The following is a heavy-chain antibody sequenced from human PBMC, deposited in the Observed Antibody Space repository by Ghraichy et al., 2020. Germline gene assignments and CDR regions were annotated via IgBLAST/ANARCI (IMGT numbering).Heavy chain of an antibody. CDR3: ARHGYDVWSGYPSYFDY. D-gene: IGHD3-3*01. V-gene: IGHV4-39*01. J-gene: IGHJ4*02. Sequence: SETLSLTCTVSGGCISSSSYYWGWIRQPPGKGLEWIGSIYYSGSTYYNPSLKSRVTISVDTSKNQFSLKLSSVTAADTTVYYCARHGYDVWSGYPSYFDYWGQGTLVTVSS. CDR2: IYYSGST. CDR1: GGCISSSSYY.